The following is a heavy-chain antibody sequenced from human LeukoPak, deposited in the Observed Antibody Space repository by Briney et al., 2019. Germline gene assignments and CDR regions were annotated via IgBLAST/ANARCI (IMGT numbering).Heavy chain of an antibody. V-gene: IGHV3-48*01. CDR3: ARGIAVAAAKTLTFDY. CDR2: ISSSSSTI. J-gene: IGHJ4*02. D-gene: IGHD6-19*01. Sequence: GGSLRLSCAASGFTFSSYEMNWVRQAPGKGLEWVSYISSSSSTIYYADSVKGRFTISRDNAKNSLYLQMNSLRAEDTAVYYCARGIAVAAAKTLTFDYWGQGTLVTVSS. CDR1: GFTFSSYE.